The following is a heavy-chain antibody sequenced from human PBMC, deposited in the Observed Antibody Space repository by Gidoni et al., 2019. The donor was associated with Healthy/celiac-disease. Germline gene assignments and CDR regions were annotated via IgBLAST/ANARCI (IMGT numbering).Heavy chain of an antibody. Sequence: EVQLVESGGGLVQPGGSLRLSCAASGFTVGLNYRSGVRQAPGKGLEWVSVIDSGGSTYYADSVKGRFTIYRHNSKNTLYLQMNSLRAEDTAVYYCARAVPDSGSYSEYFQHWGQGTLVNVSS. J-gene: IGHJ1*01. V-gene: IGHV3-53*04. CDR3: ARAVPDSGSYSEYFQH. CDR1: GFTVGLNY. D-gene: IGHD1-26*01. CDR2: IDSGGST.